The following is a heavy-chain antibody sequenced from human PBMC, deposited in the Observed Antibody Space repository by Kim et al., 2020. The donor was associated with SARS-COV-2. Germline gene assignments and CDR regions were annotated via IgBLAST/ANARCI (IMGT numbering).Heavy chain of an antibody. J-gene: IGHJ6*02. V-gene: IGHV4-31*03. CDR2: IYYSGST. CDR1: GGSISSGGYY. CDR3: ARGSLDYYGSGSYSTLPYYYGMDV. D-gene: IGHD3-10*01. Sequence: SETLSLTCTVSGGSISSGGYYWSWIRQHPGKGLEWIGYIYYSGSTYYNPSLKSRVTISVDTSKNQFSLKLSSVTAADTAVYYCARGSLDYYGSGSYSTLPYYYGMDVWGQGTTVTVSS.